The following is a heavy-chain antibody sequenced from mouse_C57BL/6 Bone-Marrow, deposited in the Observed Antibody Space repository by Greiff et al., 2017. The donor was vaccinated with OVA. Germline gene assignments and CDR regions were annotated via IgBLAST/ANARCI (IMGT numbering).Heavy chain of an antibody. CDR1: GYTFTDYN. V-gene: IGHV1-18*01. D-gene: IGHD1-1*01. CDR2: INPNNGGT. J-gene: IGHJ4*01. Sequence: VQLQQSGPELVKPGASVKIPCKASGYTFTDYNMDWVKQSHGKSLEWIGDINPNNGGTSYNQKFKGKATLTVDKSSSTAYMELRSLTSEDTAVYYCARDTTVEDYYAMDYWGQGTSVTVSS. CDR3: ARDTTVEDYYAMDY.